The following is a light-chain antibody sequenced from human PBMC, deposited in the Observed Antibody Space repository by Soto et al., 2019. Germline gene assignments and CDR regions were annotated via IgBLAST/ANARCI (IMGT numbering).Light chain of an antibody. J-gene: IGKJ2*01. CDR1: QSVLYSSNNKNY. CDR3: QQYYSTPQT. CDR2: CAS. Sequence: DIVMTQSPDSLAVSLGESATINCKSSQSVLYSSNNKNYLAWYQQKPGQPPKLLIYCASTRESGVPDRFSGSGSGTEFTLTISGLQAEDVAVYYCQQYYSTPQTFGQGTKLEIK. V-gene: IGKV4-1*01.